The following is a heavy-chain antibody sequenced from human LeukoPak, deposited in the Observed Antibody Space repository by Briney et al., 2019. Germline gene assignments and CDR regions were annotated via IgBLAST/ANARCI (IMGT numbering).Heavy chain of an antibody. J-gene: IGHJ4*02. Sequence: SETLSLTRTVSGGPVSGNYWSWIRQPPGKGLEWIGYISYSGSTNYNPSLKSRVTMSVDTSKNQFSLQLSSVTSADTAVYYCARTPPCSSTSCYILDYWGQGTLVTVSS. CDR1: GGPVSGNY. D-gene: IGHD2-2*02. CDR3: ARTPPCSSTSCYILDY. CDR2: ISYSGST. V-gene: IGHV4-59*02.